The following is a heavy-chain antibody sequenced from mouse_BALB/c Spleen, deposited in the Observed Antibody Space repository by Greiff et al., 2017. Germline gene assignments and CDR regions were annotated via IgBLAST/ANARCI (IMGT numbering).Heavy chain of an antibody. D-gene: IGHD2-3*01. CDR2: ISYSGST. CDR3: ARWDDGYYGYAMDY. V-gene: IGHV3-2*02. CDR1: GYSITSDYA. Sequence: EVKLMESGPGLVKPSQSLSLTCNVTGYSITSDYAWNWIRQFPGNKLEWMGYISYSGSTSYNPSLKSRISITRDTSKNQFFLQLNSVTTEDTATYYCARWDDGYYGYAMDYWGQGTSVTVSS. J-gene: IGHJ4*01.